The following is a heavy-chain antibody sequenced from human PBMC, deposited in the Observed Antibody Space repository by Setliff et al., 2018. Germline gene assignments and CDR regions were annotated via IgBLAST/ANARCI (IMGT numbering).Heavy chain of an antibody. V-gene: IGHV1-46*01. CDR3: ARAGLASAGRKGVFDH. CDR2: INTGGGSS. Sequence: ASVKVSCKASGYSLVAHYMHWVRQAPGQGLEWMGLINTGGGSSSYAPKFQGRVTMTRDTSTSTVYMEVNILGSEDTAVYFCARAGLASAGRKGVFDHWGQGTLVTVSS. D-gene: IGHD6-13*01. CDR1: GYSLVAHY. J-gene: IGHJ4*02.